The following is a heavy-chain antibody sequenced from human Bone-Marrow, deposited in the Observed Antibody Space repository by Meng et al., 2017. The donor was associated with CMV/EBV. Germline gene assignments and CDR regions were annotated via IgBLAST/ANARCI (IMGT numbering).Heavy chain of an antibody. CDR3: ASLSIYDFWSGYHFSWFDP. V-gene: IGHV4-39*01. CDR2: IYYSGST. CDR1: SSSCY. J-gene: IGHJ5*02. D-gene: IGHD3-3*01. Sequence: SSSCYWGWIRPPPGKGLEWIGSIYYSGSTYYNPSLKSRVTISVDTSKNQFSLKLSSVTAADTAVYYCASLSIYDFWSGYHFSWFDPWGQGTLVTVS.